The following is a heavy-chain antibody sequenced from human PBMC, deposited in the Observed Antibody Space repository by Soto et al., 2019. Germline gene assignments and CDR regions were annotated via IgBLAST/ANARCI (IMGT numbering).Heavy chain of an antibody. CDR3: ARVQLRSTGWYP. CDR1: GLTFSSYW. D-gene: IGHD6-19*01. Sequence: PGGSLRLSCAASGLTFSSYWMHWVRQAPGKGLVWVSRINSDGSSTSYADSVEGRFTISRDNAKNMLYLQMNSLRADDTAIYYCARVQLRSTGWYPWGQGT. CDR2: INSDGSST. J-gene: IGHJ5*02. V-gene: IGHV3-74*01.